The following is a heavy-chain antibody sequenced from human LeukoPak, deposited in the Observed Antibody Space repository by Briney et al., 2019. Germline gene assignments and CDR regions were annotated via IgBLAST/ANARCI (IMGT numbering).Heavy chain of an antibody. V-gene: IGHV3-11*05. D-gene: IGHD3/OR15-3a*01. J-gene: IGHJ4*02. CDR3: ARDLSWRTGSLDY. CDR2: ISGSGSFA. Sequence: GGSLRLSCAASGFAFSDYYMIWIRQAPGKGLEWLGYISGSGSFANYADSVKGRFNISRDNAKESVYLQMNSLRAEDTALYYCARDLSWRTGSLDYWGQGTMVTVSS. CDR1: GFAFSDYY.